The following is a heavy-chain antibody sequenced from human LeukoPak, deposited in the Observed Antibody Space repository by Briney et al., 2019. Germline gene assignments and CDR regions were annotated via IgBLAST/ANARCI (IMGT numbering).Heavy chain of an antibody. CDR3: ASLSSGAAFDV. Sequence: PSETLSLTCTVSGAHISNYYWTWVRQPAAQGLEWIGRLHASESTIYNPSLKSRVTMSIDTSKDQLSLTLTSVTAADSAVYYCASLSSGAAFDVWGQGAVVTVSS. V-gene: IGHV4-4*07. J-gene: IGHJ3*01. CDR1: GAHISNYY. CDR2: LHASEST. D-gene: IGHD3-22*01.